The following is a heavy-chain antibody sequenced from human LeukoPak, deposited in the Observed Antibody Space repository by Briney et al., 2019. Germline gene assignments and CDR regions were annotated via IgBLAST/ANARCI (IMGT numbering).Heavy chain of an antibody. J-gene: IGHJ6*02. V-gene: IGHV3-64*01. D-gene: IGHD2-15*01. CDR1: GFTFSSYA. CDR2: ISSNGGST. Sequence: PGGSLRLSCAASGFTFSSYAMHWVRQAPGKGLEYVSAISSNGGSTYYANSVKGRFTISRDNSKNTLYLQMNSLRAEDTAVYYCAKDGGYCSGGSCYRGSYYYYGMDVWGQGTTVTVSS. CDR3: AKDGGYCSGGSCYRGSYYYYGMDV.